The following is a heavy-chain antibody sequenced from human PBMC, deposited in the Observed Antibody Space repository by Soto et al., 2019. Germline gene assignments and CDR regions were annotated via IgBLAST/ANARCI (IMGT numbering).Heavy chain of an antibody. J-gene: IGHJ4*02. Sequence: QVQLQESGPGLVKPSETLSLTCTVSGGSISSYYWSWIRQSPGKGLEWIGYISYSGSTKYNPSLKGVLPRSVATSKNQFSLKRSSVTAADRAVYYCARGMGDTAMAWYYWGQGTLVTVSS. CDR1: GGSISSYY. CDR2: ISYSGST. CDR3: ARGMGDTAMAWYY. D-gene: IGHD5-18*01. V-gene: IGHV4-59*01.